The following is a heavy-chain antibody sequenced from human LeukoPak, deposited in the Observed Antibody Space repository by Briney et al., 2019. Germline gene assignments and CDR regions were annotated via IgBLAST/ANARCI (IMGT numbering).Heavy chain of an antibody. CDR2: ISYDGSNK. J-gene: IGHJ4*02. V-gene: IGHV3-30*18. CDR3: AKDQGDWNDVYFDY. CDR1: GFTFSSYG. Sequence: GGSLRLSCAASGFTFSSYGMHWVRQAPGKGLEWVAVISYDGSNKYYADSVKGRFTISRDNSKNTLYLQMNSLRAEDTAVYYYAKDQGDWNDVYFDYWGQGTLVTVSS. D-gene: IGHD1-1*01.